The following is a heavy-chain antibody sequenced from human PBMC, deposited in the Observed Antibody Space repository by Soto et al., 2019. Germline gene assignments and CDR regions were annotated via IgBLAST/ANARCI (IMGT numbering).Heavy chain of an antibody. Sequence: GGSLRLSCTASGFIVTGSYMSWVRQAPGKGLEWVSGLYSGGTTYYADSVKGRFTIYGDNSKNTLFLQMNSLRGEDTAVYFCAKQTSSSSTFLHWGQGTLVTVS. CDR3: AKQTSSSSTFLH. J-gene: IGHJ4*02. CDR1: GFIVTGSY. CDR2: LYSGGTT. D-gene: IGHD6-13*01. V-gene: IGHV3-66*04.